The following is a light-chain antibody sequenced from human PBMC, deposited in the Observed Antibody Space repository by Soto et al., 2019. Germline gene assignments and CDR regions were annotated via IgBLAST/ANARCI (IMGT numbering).Light chain of an antibody. CDR3: QSYDSSLSGSVV. CDR1: SSNIGAGYN. J-gene: IGLJ2*01. CDR2: GNS. Sequence: QSVLTQPPSVSGAPGQRVTISCTGSSSNIGAGYNVHWCQQLPGTAPKLLIYGNSNRPSGVPDRFSGSKSGTSASLAITGLQAEDEADYYYQSYDSSLSGSVVFGGGTKLTVL. V-gene: IGLV1-40*01.